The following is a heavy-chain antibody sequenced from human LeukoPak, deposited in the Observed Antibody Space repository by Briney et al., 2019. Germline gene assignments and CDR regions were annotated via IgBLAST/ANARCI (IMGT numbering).Heavy chain of an antibody. CDR2: IYYSGST. V-gene: IGHV4-39*07. J-gene: IGHJ4*02. CDR3: ARGPMVRGVIPFDY. D-gene: IGHD3-10*01. CDR1: GGSISSSSYY. Sequence: SETLSLTCTASGGSISSSSYYWGWIRQPPGKGLEWIGSIYYSGSTYYNPSLKSRVTISVDTSKNQFSLKLSSVTAADTAVYYCARGPMVRGVIPFDYWGQGTLVTVSS.